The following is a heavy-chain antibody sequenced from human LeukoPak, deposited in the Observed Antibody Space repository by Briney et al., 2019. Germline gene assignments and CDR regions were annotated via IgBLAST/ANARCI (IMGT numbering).Heavy chain of an antibody. CDR3: ARGRFGGHSYYYMDV. CDR2: INHSGSA. D-gene: IGHD3-3*01. J-gene: IGHJ6*03. CDR1: GGPFSDYY. V-gene: IGHV4-34*01. Sequence: SETLSLTCAAFGGPFSDYYWSWIRRPPGKGLEWLGEINHSGSANYMPSLKSRVSISVDTSTNQFSLRLSSVTAADTAFYYCARGRFGGHSYYYMDVWGKGTAVTVSS.